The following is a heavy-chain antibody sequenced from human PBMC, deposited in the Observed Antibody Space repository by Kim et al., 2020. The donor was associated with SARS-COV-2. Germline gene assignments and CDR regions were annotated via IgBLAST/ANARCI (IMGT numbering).Heavy chain of an antibody. CDR3: VTPPRVPSPPPWVH. D-gene: IGHD2-2*01. CDR2: ISGGGESR. V-gene: IGHV3-23*01. J-gene: IGHJ1*01. CDR1: GFTFSTYG. Sequence: GGSLRLSCVGSGFTFSTYGMNWVRQTPAKGLEWVSGISGGGESRDYADSVKGRFTISRDNSKNTVYLQMNSLRVDDTAVYYCVTPPRVPSPPPWVHWGPG.